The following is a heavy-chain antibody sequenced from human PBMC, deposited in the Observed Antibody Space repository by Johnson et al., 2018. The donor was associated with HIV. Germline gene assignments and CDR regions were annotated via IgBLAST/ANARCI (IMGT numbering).Heavy chain of an antibody. Sequence: VQLVESGGGVVQPGRSLRLSCAASGFTFSSYGMHWVRQAPAKGLEWVAVISYDGSDKDYADSVKGRFTISRDNSKNTLYLQMNSLRAEDTAVYYCTRGGWKVVTSIFAFDIWGQGTMVAVSS. D-gene: IGHD2-21*02. V-gene: IGHV3-30*04. CDR1: GFTFSSYG. J-gene: IGHJ3*02. CDR3: TRGGWKVVTSIFAFDI. CDR2: ISYDGSDK.